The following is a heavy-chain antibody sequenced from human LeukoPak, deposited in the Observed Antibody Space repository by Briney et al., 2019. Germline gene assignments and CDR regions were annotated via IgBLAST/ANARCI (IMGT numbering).Heavy chain of an antibody. CDR1: GLTFSSYA. Sequence: AGGSLRLSCAASGLTFSSYAMSWVRHAPGKGLEWGSAISGSGGSTYYADSVKGRFTISRDNSKNTLYLQMNSLTAKDTPLFYWWKAFYDSSGDSCLDLWGRGTLVTASS. J-gene: IGHJ2*01. CDR3: WKAFYDSSGDSCLDL. CDR2: ISGSGGST. D-gene: IGHD3-22*01. V-gene: IGHV3-23*01.